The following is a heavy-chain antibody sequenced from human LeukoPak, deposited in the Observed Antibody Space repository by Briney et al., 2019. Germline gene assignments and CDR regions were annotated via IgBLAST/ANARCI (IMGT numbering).Heavy chain of an antibody. J-gene: IGHJ4*02. D-gene: IGHD3-3*01. CDR3: ARQVQPYDFWSGYYAFDY. CDR1: GGSISSYY. V-gene: IGHV4-59*01. Sequence: PSETLSLTCTVSGGSISSYYWSWIRQPPGKGLEWIGYIYYSGSTNYNPSLKSRVTISVDTSKNQFSLKLSSVTAADTAVYYCARQVQPYDFWSGYYAFDYWGQGTLVIVSS. CDR2: IYYSGST.